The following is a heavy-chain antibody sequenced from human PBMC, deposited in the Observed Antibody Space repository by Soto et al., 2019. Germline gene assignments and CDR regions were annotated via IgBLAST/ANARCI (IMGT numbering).Heavy chain of an antibody. Sequence: QVQLVQSGAEVXXPGASVKVSCKASGYTFTSYGISWVRQAPGQGLEWMGWISAYNGNTNYAQKLQGRVTMTTDTSTRNAHMETRNPRYAATAVYYCARGVGALRFLGGRANSFEPWGQGTLVTVSS. J-gene: IGHJ5*02. CDR2: ISAYNGNT. D-gene: IGHD3-3*01. V-gene: IGHV1-18*01. CDR3: ARGVGALRFLGGRANSFEP. CDR1: GYTFTSYG.